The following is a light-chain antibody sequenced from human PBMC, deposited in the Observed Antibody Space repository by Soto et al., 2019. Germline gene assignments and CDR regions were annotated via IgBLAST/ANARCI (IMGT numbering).Light chain of an antibody. CDR1: QSVSSY. V-gene: IGKV3-20*01. Sequence: EIVLTQFPATLSLSPGDGATLSCRASQSVSSYLAWYQQKPGQAPRLLISGASNRATGIPDRFSGSGSGTDFTLTISRLEPEDFAVYYCQQYGSSPWTFGQGTKVDIK. CDR3: QQYGSSPWT. CDR2: GAS. J-gene: IGKJ1*01.